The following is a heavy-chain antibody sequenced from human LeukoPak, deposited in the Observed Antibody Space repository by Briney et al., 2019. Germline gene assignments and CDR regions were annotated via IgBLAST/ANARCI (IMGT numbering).Heavy chain of an antibody. D-gene: IGHD4-17*01. Sequence: GASVKVSCKASGYTFTDYYMHWVRQAPGQGLELMGWISPNTGGTNYAQKFEGRVTMTRDTSIRTAYMELSRLTSDDTAVYYCARDTKTTVTTAGYWGQGTLVTVSS. CDR2: ISPNTGGT. J-gene: IGHJ4*02. CDR1: GYTFTDYY. CDR3: ARDTKTTVTTAGY. V-gene: IGHV1-2*02.